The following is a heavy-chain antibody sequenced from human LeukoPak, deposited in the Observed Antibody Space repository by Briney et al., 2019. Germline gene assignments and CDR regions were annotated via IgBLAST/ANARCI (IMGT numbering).Heavy chain of an antibody. CDR1: GYTFTIYA. V-gene: IGHV1-18*01. J-gene: IGHJ6*02. CDR3: ASTGDYGDYYYYGMDV. Sequence: ASVTVSCKASGYTFTIYAMHWVRQAPGQGLEWMGWISAYNGNTNYAQKLQGRVTMTTDTSTSTAYMELRSLRSDDTAVYYCASTGDYGDYYYYGMDVWGQGTTVTVSS. CDR2: ISAYNGNT. D-gene: IGHD4-17*01.